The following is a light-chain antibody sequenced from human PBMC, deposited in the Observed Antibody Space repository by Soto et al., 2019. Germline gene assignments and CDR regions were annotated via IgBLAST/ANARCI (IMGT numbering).Light chain of an antibody. CDR2: KAS. J-gene: IGKJ4*01. Sequence: DIQMTQSPSTLSASVGERVTITCRASQSVTTWLAWYQQKPGKATKLLIYKASILEGGVPSRFSGSGSGTEFNITISSLQPDDFATYYCQKYNTYPIPFCGGTTVEIK. CDR3: QKYNTYPIP. CDR1: QSVTTW. V-gene: IGKV1-5*03.